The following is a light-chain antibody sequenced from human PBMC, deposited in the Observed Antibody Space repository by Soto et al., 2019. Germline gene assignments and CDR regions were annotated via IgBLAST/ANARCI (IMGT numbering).Light chain of an antibody. V-gene: IGLV1-51*01. Sequence: QSVLTQPPSVSAAPGQKVTISCYGSSSNIGANSVSWYQQLPGTAPKLLIYDDNKRPSGIPDRFSGSKSGTSATLGITGFQTGDEADYYCGSWDSSLSAYVFGTGTKV. CDR2: DDN. CDR1: SSNIGANS. CDR3: GSWDSSLSAYV. J-gene: IGLJ1*01.